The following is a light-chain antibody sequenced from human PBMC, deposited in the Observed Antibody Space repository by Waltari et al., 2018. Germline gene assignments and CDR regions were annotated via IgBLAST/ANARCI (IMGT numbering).Light chain of an antibody. Sequence: EIVLTQSPATLPLSPGERATLPCRASQSVDSYLAWYHQEPGQAPRLRIYDASNRAAGIPARFSGSGSGTDFTLTISSLEPEDFAVYYCQQRSDWPYTFGQGTKLEIK. CDR2: DAS. CDR1: QSVDSY. J-gene: IGKJ2*01. V-gene: IGKV3-11*01. CDR3: QQRSDWPYT.